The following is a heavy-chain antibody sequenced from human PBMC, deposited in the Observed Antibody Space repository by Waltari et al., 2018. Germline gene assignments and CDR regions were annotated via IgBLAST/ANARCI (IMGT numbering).Heavy chain of an antibody. CDR2: ISWNSGSI. CDR1: GFTFDDYA. D-gene: IGHD6-13*01. V-gene: IGHV3-9*03. J-gene: IGHJ2*01. Sequence: EVQLVESGGGLVQPGRSLRLSCAASGFTFDDYAMHWVLQAPGKGLEWVSGISWNSGSIGYADSVKGRFTISRDNAKNSLYLQMNSLRAEDMALYYCAKDISQQLVPGYFDLWGRGTLVTVSS. CDR3: AKDISQQLVPGYFDL.